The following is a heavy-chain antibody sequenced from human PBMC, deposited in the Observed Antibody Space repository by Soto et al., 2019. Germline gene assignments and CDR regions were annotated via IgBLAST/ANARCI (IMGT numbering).Heavy chain of an antibody. CDR3: ARGANYYGSGSYAGMDV. Sequence: SVKVSCKASGGTFSSYAISWVRQAPGQGLEWMGGVIPIFGTANYAQKFQGRVTITADESTSTAYMELSSLRSEDTAVYYCARGANYYGSGSYAGMDVWAQGTTVTVSS. CDR1: GGTFSSYA. D-gene: IGHD3-10*01. CDR2: VIPIFGTA. J-gene: IGHJ6*02. V-gene: IGHV1-69*13.